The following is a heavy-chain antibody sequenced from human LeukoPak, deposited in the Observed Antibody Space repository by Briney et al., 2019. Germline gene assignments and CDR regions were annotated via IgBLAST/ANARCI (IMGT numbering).Heavy chain of an antibody. D-gene: IGHD1-26*01. V-gene: IGHV1-3*01. CDR3: ARDSGSGSNDY. J-gene: IGHJ4*02. CDR2: ISAGNGNT. CDR1: GYTFTSYA. Sequence: AASVNVSCKSSGYTFTSYAIHWVRPARGQRLEWMGWISAGNGNTKYSQNFQGRVIFISNTYANTAFMELSSLRSEDAAVYYCARDSGSGSNDYWGQGTLVTVSS.